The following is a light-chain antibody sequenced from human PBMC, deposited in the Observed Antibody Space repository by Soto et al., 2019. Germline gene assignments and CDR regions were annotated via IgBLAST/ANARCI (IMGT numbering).Light chain of an antibody. J-gene: IGKJ5*01. CDR3: QQSDSTPLGT. CDR2: AAS. V-gene: IGKV1-12*01. CDR1: QSISNW. Sequence: DIQMTQSPSTLPASVGDRVTITCRDSQSISNWLAWYQQRPATAPMLLIYAASTLQSGVPSRFSGSGSGTDFTLTIRSLQPEDFSTYYCQQSDSTPLGTFGQGTRRE.